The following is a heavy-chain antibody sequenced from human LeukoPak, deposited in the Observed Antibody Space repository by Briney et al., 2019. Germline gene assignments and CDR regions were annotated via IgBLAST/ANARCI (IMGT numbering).Heavy chain of an antibody. D-gene: IGHD2-2*01. CDR1: GGSISSYY. Sequence: PSETLSLTCTVSGGSISSYYWSWIRQPAGKGLEWIGHIYSSGSTNYNPSLKSRVTISVDTSKNQFSLKLSSVTAADTAVYYCARDSLVVPAAISYYYYMDVWGKGTTVTVSS. CDR2: IYSSGST. V-gene: IGHV4-4*07. CDR3: ARDSLVVPAAISYYYYMDV. J-gene: IGHJ6*03.